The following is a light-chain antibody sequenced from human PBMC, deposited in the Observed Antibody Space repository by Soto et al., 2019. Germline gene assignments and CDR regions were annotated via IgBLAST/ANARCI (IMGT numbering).Light chain of an antibody. J-gene: IGKJ5*01. CDR3: QQYGSSLSIT. CDR1: QSVSSSY. V-gene: IGKV3-20*01. CDR2: GAS. Sequence: EIVLTQSPGTLSLSPGERATLSCKASQSVSSSYLAWYRQKPGQAPRLLIHGASSRATGIPDRVSGSGSGTDFTLTISRLEPEDFAVYYCQQYGSSLSITFGQGTRLDIK.